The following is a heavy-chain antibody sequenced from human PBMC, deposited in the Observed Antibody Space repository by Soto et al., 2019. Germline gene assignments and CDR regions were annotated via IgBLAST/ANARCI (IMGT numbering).Heavy chain of an antibody. CDR2: IYYSGST. J-gene: IGHJ4*02. D-gene: IGHD2-15*01. CDR1: GGSISSGDYY. V-gene: IGHV4-30-4*01. CDR3: ARYCSGGSCYEGRSSLFDY. Sequence: PSETLSLTCTVSGGSISSGDYYWSWIRQPPGKGLEWIGYIYYSGSTYYNPSLKSRVTISVDTSKNQFSLKLSSVNAADTAVYYCARYCSGGSCYEGRSSLFDYWGQGTLVTVSS.